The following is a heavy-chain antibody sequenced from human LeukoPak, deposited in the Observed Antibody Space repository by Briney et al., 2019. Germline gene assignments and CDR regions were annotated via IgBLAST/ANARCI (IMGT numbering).Heavy chain of an antibody. Sequence: GGSLRLSCAASGFTFSSYSMNWVRQAPGKGLEWVSYISSSSSTIYYADSVKGRFTIPRDNAKNSLYLQMNSLRAEDTAVYYCARIHSSGWYRRVDYFDYWGQGALVTVSS. V-gene: IGHV3-48*01. CDR3: ARIHSSGWYRRVDYFDY. J-gene: IGHJ4*02. CDR1: GFTFSSYS. D-gene: IGHD6-19*01. CDR2: ISSSSSTI.